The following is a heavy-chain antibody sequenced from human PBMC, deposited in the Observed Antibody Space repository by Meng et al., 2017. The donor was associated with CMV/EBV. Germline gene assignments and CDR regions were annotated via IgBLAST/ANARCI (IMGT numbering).Heavy chain of an antibody. V-gene: IGHV4-34*01. CDR1: GGSFSGYY. Sequence: GSLRLSCAVYGGSFSGYYWSWIRQPPGKGLEWTGEINHSGSTNYNPSLKSRVTISVDTSKNQFSLKLSSVTAADTAVYYCAGGDPVLRFLEWLPRYYGMDVWGQGTTVTVSS. D-gene: IGHD3-3*01. J-gene: IGHJ6*02. CDR2: INHSGST. CDR3: AGGDPVLRFLEWLPRYYGMDV.